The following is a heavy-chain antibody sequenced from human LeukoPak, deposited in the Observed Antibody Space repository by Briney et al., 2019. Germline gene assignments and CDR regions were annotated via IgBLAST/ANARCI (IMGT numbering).Heavy chain of an antibody. CDR3: ARVSGYDWESFYDY. J-gene: IGHJ4*02. D-gene: IGHD5-12*01. CDR2: INHSGST. V-gene: IGHV4-34*01. CDR1: GGSFSGYY. Sequence: SETLSLTCAVYGGSFSGYYWSWLRQPPGKGLEWIGEINHSGSTNYNPSLKSRVTISVDTSKNQFSLKLSSVTAADTAVYYCARVSGYDWESFYDYWGQGTLVTVSS.